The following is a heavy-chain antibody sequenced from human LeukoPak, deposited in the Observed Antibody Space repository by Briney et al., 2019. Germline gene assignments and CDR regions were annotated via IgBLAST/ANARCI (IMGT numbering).Heavy chain of an antibody. D-gene: IGHD4-23*01. Sequence: GGSLRLSCAASGFTFRRYWMHWVRQVPGKGLVWVSHINRDGTSTSYADFVKGRFTISRDNAKNTLYLQMNSLRAEDTAVYYCAKATVGHGNWFDPWGQGTLVTVSS. CDR1: GFTFRRYW. V-gene: IGHV3-74*01. CDR2: INRDGTST. CDR3: AKATVGHGNWFDP. J-gene: IGHJ5*02.